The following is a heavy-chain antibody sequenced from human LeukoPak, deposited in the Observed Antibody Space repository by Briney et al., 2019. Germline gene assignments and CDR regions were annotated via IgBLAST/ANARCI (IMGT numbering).Heavy chain of an antibody. V-gene: IGHV4-4*07. J-gene: IGHJ3*02. CDR1: GGSISSYY. CDR2: IYISGST. D-gene: IGHD6-19*01. CDR3: ARGGSSGWPDAFDI. Sequence: PETLSLTCTLSGGSISSYYWSWIRQPAGKGLEWIGRIYISGSTNHNPSLKSRVTMSVDTSKNQFSLKLSSVTAADMAVYYCARGGSSGWPDAFDIWGQGTMVTVSS.